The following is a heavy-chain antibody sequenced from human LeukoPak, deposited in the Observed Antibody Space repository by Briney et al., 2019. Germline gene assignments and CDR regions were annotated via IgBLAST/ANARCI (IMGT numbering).Heavy chain of an antibody. J-gene: IGHJ5*02. CDR3: ARGVVVAATPGLPNNWFDP. V-gene: IGHV1-69*05. CDR1: GGTFGSYA. Sequence: SVKVSCKASGGTFGSYAISWVRQAPGQGLEWMGRIIPIFGTANYAQKFQGRVTITTDESTSTAYMELSSLRSEDTAVYYCARGVVVAATPGLPNNWFDPWGQGTLVTVSS. D-gene: IGHD2-15*01. CDR2: IIPIFGTA.